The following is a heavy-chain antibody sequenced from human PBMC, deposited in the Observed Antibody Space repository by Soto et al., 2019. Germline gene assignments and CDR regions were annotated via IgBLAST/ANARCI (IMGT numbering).Heavy chain of an antibody. CDR2: IYYSGST. V-gene: IGHV4-59*01. Sequence: SETLSLTCTVSGGSISSYYWSWIRQPPGKGLEWIGYIYYSGSTNYNPSLKSRVTISVDTSKNQFSLKLSSVTAADTAVYYCARERVSAFDIWGQGTMVTVSS. CDR1: GGSISSYY. D-gene: IGHD3-22*01. CDR3: ARERVSAFDI. J-gene: IGHJ3*02.